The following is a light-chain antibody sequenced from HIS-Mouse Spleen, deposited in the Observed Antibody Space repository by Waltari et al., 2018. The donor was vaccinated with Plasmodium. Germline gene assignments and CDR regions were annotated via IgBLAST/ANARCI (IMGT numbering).Light chain of an antibody. CDR3: QQFNSYPLT. V-gene: IGKV1-13*02. CDR2: DAS. CDR1: QGISSA. Sequence: AIQLTQSPSSLSASVGDRVTITCRASQGISSALAWYQQKQGKAPKLLSYDASSLESGVPSRFSGSGSGTECTLTISSLQPEDFATYYCQQFNSYPLTFGGGTKVEIK. J-gene: IGKJ4*01.